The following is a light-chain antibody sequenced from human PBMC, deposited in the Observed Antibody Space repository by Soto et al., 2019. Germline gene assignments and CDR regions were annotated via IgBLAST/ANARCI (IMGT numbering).Light chain of an antibody. CDR1: QSISSY. Sequence: DIQMTQSPSSLSASVGDRVTITCRASQSISSYLNWYQQKPGKAPKLLIYAASSLQSGVPSRFSGSGSGTDFTLTISSLQPEDFETHYCQQIYSTPLTFGGGTKVDIX. CDR2: AAS. J-gene: IGKJ4*01. CDR3: QQIYSTPLT. V-gene: IGKV1-39*01.